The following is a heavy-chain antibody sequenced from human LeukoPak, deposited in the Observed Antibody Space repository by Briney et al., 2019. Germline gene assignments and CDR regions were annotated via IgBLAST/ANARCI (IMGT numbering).Heavy chain of an antibody. CDR2: INHSGST. V-gene: IGHV4-34*01. CDR3: ARNYGDFDY. CDR1: GGSFSGYY. Sequence: SETLSLTCAVYGGSFSGYYWSWIRQPPGKGLEWIGEINHSGSTNYNPSLKSRVTISVDTSKNQFSLKLSSVTAADTAVYYCARNYGDFDYWGQGTLVTVSS. D-gene: IGHD4-17*01. J-gene: IGHJ4*02.